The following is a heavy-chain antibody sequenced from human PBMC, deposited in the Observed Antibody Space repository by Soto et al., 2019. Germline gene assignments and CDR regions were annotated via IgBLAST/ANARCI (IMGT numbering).Heavy chain of an antibody. CDR2: IYYSGST. CDR3: ARGYYDFWSGYSGDYYYYYMDV. CDR1: GGSISSYY. Sequence: SETLSLTCTVSGGSISSYYWSWIRQPPGKGLEWIGYIYYSGSTNYNPSLKSRVTISVDTSKNQFSLKLSSVTAADTAVYYCARGYYDFWSGYSGDYYYYYMDVWGKGTTVTVSS. J-gene: IGHJ6*03. V-gene: IGHV4-59*01. D-gene: IGHD3-3*01.